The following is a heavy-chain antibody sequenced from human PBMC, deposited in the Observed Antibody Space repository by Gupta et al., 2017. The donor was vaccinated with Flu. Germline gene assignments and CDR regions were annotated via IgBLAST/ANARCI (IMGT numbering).Heavy chain of an antibody. CDR3: VRALAVAGTGYFQD. CDR1: GDPISGYY. D-gene: IGHD6-19*01. J-gene: IGHJ1*01. CDR2: IYYSGST. V-gene: IGHV4-59*01. Sequence: QVHLQESGPGQVKPSETLSLTCNVSGDPISGYYWGWIRQPPGKGLEWIGYIYYSGSTKYNPSLKSRVTISIDTSKNQFSLKLTSVDAADTAMYFCVRALAVAGTGYFQDWGQGTLVTVSS.